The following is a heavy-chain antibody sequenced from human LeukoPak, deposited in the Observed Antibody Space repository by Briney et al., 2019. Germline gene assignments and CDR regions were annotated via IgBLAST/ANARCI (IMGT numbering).Heavy chain of an antibody. CDR1: GGSISSGDYY. CDR2: ILPSGST. Sequence: SETLSLTXTVSGGSISSGDYYWSWIRQPAGEGLDWIGRILPSGSTNYNPSLKSRVTISIDTSKTQFSLNLSSVTAADTAVYYCARDGGTYYYDWFDPWGQGTLVTVSS. V-gene: IGHV4-61*02. D-gene: IGHD1-26*01. CDR3: ARDGGTYYYDWFDP. J-gene: IGHJ5*02.